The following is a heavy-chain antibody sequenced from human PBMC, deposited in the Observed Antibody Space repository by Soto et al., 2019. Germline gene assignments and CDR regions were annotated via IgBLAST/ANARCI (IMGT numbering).Heavy chain of an antibody. V-gene: IGHV4-31*03. CDR2: IFFIGNT. CDR1: GGSILNGGHY. J-gene: IGHJ4*02. D-gene: IGHD4-17*01. Sequence: SETLSLTCTVSGGSILNGGHYWTWIRQHPGTGLEWIGRIFFIGNTHYNPALKSRLTFSLDTAKNQFSLKLTSVTAADQAIYYCARANYGGMRDFGCPGTLVTGFS. CDR3: ARANYGGMRDF.